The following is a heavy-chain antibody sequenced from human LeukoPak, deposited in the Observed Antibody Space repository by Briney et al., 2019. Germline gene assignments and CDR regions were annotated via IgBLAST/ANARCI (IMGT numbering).Heavy chain of an antibody. J-gene: IGHJ4*02. V-gene: IGHV3-7*01. CDR3: ARVKVSLGSGSYYTSGFDY. Sequence: GGSLRLSCAASGFTFSSYWMSWVRQAPGKGLEWVANIKQDGSEKYYVDSVKGRFTISRDNAKNSLYLQMNSLRAEDTAVYYCARVKVSLGSGSYYTSGFDYWDQGTLVTVSS. D-gene: IGHD3-10*02. CDR1: GFTFSSYW. CDR2: IKQDGSEK.